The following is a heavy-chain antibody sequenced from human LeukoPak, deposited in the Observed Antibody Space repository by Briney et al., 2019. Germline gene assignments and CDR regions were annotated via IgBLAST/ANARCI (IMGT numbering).Heavy chain of an antibody. J-gene: IGHJ6*02. Sequence: GGSLRLSCAASGFTFSSYEMNWVRQAPGKGLEWVAVISYDVNNENYTDSVKGRFTISRDNTKNTLYLQLNSLRVEDTAVYYWARDSYGMDVLGQGTTVTGS. CDR2: ISYDVNNE. V-gene: IGHV3-30*04. CDR3: ARDSYGMDV. CDR1: GFTFSSYE.